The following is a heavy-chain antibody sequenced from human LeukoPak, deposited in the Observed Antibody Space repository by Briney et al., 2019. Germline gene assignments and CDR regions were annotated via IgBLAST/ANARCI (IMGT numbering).Heavy chain of an antibody. CDR2: ISSSSSYI. CDR3: AWSSGYDLGGLDY. CDR1: GFTFSSYS. V-gene: IGHV3-21*01. J-gene: IGHJ4*02. Sequence: GGSRRLSCAASGFTFSSYSMNWGRQAPGKGLESVSSISSSSSYIYYADSVKGRFTISKDNAKISLYLQINSLRAEDTAVYYCAWSSGYDLGGLDYWGRGTLVTVSS. D-gene: IGHD5-12*01.